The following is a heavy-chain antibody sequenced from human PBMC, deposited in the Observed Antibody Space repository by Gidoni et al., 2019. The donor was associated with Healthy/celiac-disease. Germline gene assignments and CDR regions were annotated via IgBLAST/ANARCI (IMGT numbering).Heavy chain of an antibody. CDR2: NNPNSGGT. D-gene: IGHD5-18*01. J-gene: IGHJ4*02. V-gene: IGHV1-2*02. Sequence: QVQLVQSGAEGQKPGASVKVSCKASGDTFTGYYMHWVRQAPGQGLEWMGWNNPNSGGTNYAQKFQGRVTMTRDTSISTAYMELSRLRSDDTAVYYCARVEPAATGYSYGYYSVFDYWGQGTLVTVSS. CDR1: GDTFTGYY. CDR3: ARVEPAATGYSYGYYSVFDY.